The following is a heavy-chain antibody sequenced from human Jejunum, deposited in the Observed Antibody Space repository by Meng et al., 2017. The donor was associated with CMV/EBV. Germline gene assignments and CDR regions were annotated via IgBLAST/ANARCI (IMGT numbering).Heavy chain of an antibody. J-gene: IGHJ4*02. D-gene: IGHD6-6*01. Sequence: EGELWESGGALIQPGGSRRRSCAASGFTFSTYAMTWVRQAPGKGLEWVSTVSQGGTIKYYADSVKGRFTISRDNSKNTLYVQMNSLRAEDTAVYYCAKLHPSTTSSFFDYWGQGTLVTVSS. CDR2: VSQGGTIK. CDR3: AKLHPSTTSSFFDY. CDR1: GFTFSTYA. V-gene: IGHV3-23*01.